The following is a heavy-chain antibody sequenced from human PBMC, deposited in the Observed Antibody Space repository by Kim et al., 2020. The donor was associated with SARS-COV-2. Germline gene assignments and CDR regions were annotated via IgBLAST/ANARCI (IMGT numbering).Heavy chain of an antibody. CDR3: AGVSSGYFDL. CDR1: GFTFSSYS. CDR2: ISSSSSYI. J-gene: IGHJ2*01. V-gene: IGHV3-21*01. D-gene: IGHD6-13*01. Sequence: GGSLRLSCAASGFTFSSYSMNWVRQAPGKGLEWVSSISSSSSYIYYADSVKGRFTISRDNAKNSLYLQMNSLRAEDTAVYYCAGVSSGYFDLWGRGTLVTVSS.